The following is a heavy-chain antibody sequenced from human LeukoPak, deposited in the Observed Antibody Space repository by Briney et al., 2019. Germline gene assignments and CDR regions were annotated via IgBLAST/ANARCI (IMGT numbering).Heavy chain of an antibody. CDR2: IRSKAYGGTT. CDR3: TRDRWYSGSPGDLGY. V-gene: IGHV3-49*03. J-gene: IGHJ4*02. D-gene: IGHD1-26*01. Sequence: PGGSLRLSCTASGFIFGDYAMSWFRQAPGKGLEWVGFIRSKAYGGTTEYAASVKGRFTISRDDSKSIASLQMNSLKTEDTAVYYCTRDRWYSGSPGDLGYWGQGTLVTVSS. CDR1: GFIFGDYA.